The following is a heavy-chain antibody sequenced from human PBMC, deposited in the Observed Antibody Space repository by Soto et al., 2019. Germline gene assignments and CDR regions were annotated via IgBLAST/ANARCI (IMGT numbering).Heavy chain of an antibody. CDR3: ARERRWEPLLY. Sequence: QVRLVQSGPEVKKPGAPVRVSCKASGYTFANYGITWVRQTSGQGLEWLGWISGYNINTLYAQKFEGRVTLTTDKSTSTVYMELRSLKSDDTAIYFCARERRWEPLLYWGQGTLVTVSS. V-gene: IGHV1-18*01. CDR2: ISGYNINT. D-gene: IGHD1-26*01. CDR1: GYTFANYG. J-gene: IGHJ4*02.